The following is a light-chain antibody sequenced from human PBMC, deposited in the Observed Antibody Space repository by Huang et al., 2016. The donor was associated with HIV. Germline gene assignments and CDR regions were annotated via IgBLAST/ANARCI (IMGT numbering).Light chain of an antibody. Sequence: EIVLTQSPVTLSLSPGERATLSCRASQSVTSYLAWVQQKPGQAPRLLIYDASNRATGIPARFSGSGSGTDFILTISSLEPEDFAVYYCQQRSKWPLTFGGGTKVEIK. CDR3: QQRSKWPLT. CDR2: DAS. CDR1: QSVTSY. V-gene: IGKV3-11*01. J-gene: IGKJ4*01.